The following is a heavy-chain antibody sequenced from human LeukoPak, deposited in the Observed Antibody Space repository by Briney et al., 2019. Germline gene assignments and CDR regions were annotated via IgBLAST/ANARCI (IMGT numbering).Heavy chain of an antibody. J-gene: IGHJ5*02. CDR2: INHSGST. V-gene: IGHV4-34*01. CDR1: GGSFSGYY. Sequence: SETLSLTCAVYGGSFSGYYWSWIRQPPGKGLEWLGEINHSGSTNYNPSLKSRVTISVDTSKNQFSLKLSSVTAADTAVYYCARGGFRTIFGVVRKYNWFDPWGQGTLVTVSS. CDR3: ARGGFRTIFGVVRKYNWFDP. D-gene: IGHD3-3*01.